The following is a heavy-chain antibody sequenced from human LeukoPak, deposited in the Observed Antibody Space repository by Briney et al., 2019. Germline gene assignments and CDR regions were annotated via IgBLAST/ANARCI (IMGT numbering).Heavy chain of an antibody. V-gene: IGHV3-11*01. CDR1: GFTFSDYY. CDR2: ISSSGSTI. D-gene: IGHD2-2*01. CDR3: ARDRHRGYCSSTSCPTLDS. J-gene: IGHJ4*02. Sequence: PGGSLRLSCAASGFTFSDYYMSWIRQAPGKGLEWVSYISSSGSTIYYADSVKGRFTISRDNAKNSLYLQMNSLRAEDTAVYYCARDRHRGYCSSTSCPTLDSWGQGTLVTVSS.